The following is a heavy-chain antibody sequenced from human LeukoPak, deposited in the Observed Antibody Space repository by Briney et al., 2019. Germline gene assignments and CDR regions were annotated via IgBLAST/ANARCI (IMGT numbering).Heavy chain of an antibody. CDR1: GGSISSGSYY. V-gene: IGHV4-61*02. J-gene: IGHJ3*02. D-gene: IGHD3-22*01. CDR3: ARARGRYCYDSSGYPEDI. CDR2: IYTSGST. Sequence: SQTLSLTCTVSGGSISSGSYYWSWIRQPAGKGLEWIGRIYTSGSTNYNPSLKSRVTISVDTSKNQFSLKLSSVTAADTAVYYCARARGRYCYDSSGYPEDIWGQGTMVTVSS.